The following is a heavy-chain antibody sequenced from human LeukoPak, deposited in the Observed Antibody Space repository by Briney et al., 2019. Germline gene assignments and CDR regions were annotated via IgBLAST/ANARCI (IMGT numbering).Heavy chain of an antibody. CDR3: ARSVTRIVDWFDP. V-gene: IGHV3-20*04. CDR2: INWNGGST. J-gene: IGHJ5*02. D-gene: IGHD3-22*01. Sequence: PGGSLRLSCAASGFTFGNYGMSWVRQAPGKGLEWVSAINWNGGSTGYADSVEGRFTISRDNAKNSQYLQMNRLRAEDTAVYYCARSVTRIVDWFDPLGQGTLVTVSS. CDR1: GFTFGNYG.